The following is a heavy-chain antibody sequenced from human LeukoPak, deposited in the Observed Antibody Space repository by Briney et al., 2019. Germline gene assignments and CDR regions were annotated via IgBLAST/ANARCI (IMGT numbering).Heavy chain of an antibody. Sequence: GGSLRLSCAASGFTFSSYSMNWVRQAPGKGLEWVSSISSSSSYIYYADSVKGRFTISRDNAKNSLYLQMNSLRAEDTAVYYCARDHPQQYSRGWGDAFDIWGQGTMVTVSS. CDR1: GFTFSSYS. V-gene: IGHV3-21*01. J-gene: IGHJ3*02. CDR2: ISSSSSYI. CDR3: ARDHPQQYSRGWGDAFDI. D-gene: IGHD6-19*01.